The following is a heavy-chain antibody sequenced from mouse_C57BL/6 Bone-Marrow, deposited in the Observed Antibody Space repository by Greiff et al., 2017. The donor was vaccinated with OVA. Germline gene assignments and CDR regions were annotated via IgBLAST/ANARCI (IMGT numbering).Heavy chain of an antibody. V-gene: IGHV5-17*01. Sequence: EVKLVESGGGLVKPGGSLKLSCAASGFTFSDYGMHWVRQAPEKGLEWVAYISSGGSTIYYADTVQGRFTISRDNAKNTLFLQMTRLRSEDTAMYYCARINYWYFDVWGTGTTVTVSS. J-gene: IGHJ1*03. CDR1: GFTFSDYG. CDR3: ARINYWYFDV. CDR2: ISSGGSTI.